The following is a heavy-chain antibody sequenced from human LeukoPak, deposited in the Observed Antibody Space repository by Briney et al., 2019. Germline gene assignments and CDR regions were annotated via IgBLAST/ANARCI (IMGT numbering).Heavy chain of an antibody. Sequence: PGGSLRLSCAASGFTFSSYGMHWVRQAPGKGLEWVAVIWYDGSNKYYADSVKGRFTISRDNSKNTLYLQMNSLRAEDTAVYYCARDYSSMSAGMIFGVVIYYYYGMDVWGQGTTVTVSS. CDR1: GFTFSSYG. J-gene: IGHJ6*02. V-gene: IGHV3-33*01. D-gene: IGHD3-3*01. CDR3: ARDYSSMSAGMIFGVVIYYYYGMDV. CDR2: IWYDGSNK.